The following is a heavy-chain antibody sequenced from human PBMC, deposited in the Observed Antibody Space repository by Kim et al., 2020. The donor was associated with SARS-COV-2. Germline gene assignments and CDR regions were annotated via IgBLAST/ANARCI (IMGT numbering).Heavy chain of an antibody. V-gene: IGHV1-18*01. CDR2: NT. D-gene: IGHD6-13*01. Sequence: NTNYAQKLQGRVTMTTDTSTSTADMELRSLRSDDTAVYYCARDYSSSFDYWGQGTLVTVSS. J-gene: IGHJ4*02. CDR3: ARDYSSSFDY.